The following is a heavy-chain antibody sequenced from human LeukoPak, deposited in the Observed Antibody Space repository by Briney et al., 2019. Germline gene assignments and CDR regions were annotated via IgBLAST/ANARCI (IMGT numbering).Heavy chain of an antibody. CDR2: VRYDGSNQ. CDR3: AKLSSIAVAGTGDY. J-gene: IGHJ4*02. CDR1: GFTFSSYG. V-gene: IGHV3-30*02. D-gene: IGHD6-19*01. Sequence: HPGGSLRLSCAASGFTFSSYGMHWVRQAPGKGLEWVAFVRYDGSNQYYADSVKGRFTISRDNSKNTLYLQMNSLRAEDTAVYYCAKLSSIAVAGTGDYWGQGTLVTVSS.